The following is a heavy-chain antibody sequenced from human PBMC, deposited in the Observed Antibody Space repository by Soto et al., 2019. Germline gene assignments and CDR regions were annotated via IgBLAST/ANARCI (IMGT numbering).Heavy chain of an antibody. J-gene: IGHJ6*02. V-gene: IGHV3-33*01. D-gene: IGHD3-22*01. CDR1: GFTFSGYA. CDR3: ARDPLSTGVANSSYYNYGMDV. Sequence: GGSLRLSCAASGFTFSGYAMHWVRQAPGKGLEWVAVIWYDGDSQHYADSVRGRFTISRDNSKNTLYLHMNSLRAEDTALYYCARDPLSTGVANSSYYNYGMDVCGQGTTVTVYS. CDR2: IWYDGDSQ.